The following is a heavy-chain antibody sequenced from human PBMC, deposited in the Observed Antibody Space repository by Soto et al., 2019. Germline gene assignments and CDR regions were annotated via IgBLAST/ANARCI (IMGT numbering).Heavy chain of an antibody. D-gene: IGHD3-22*01. J-gene: IGHJ4*02. CDR2: VSTNNANT. CDR1: GYTFSAYG. CDR3: ARELNTDSSAYYSLAY. Sequence: QVQLVQSGPEVKMTGASVRVSCKTSGYTFSAYGLAWLRQAPGQRPEWMGWVSTNNANTNYAQRFQGRVTMTTDTSTTTTYMELRSLRSDDTAVYYCARELNTDSSAYYSLAYWGQGTLVTVSS. V-gene: IGHV1-18*01.